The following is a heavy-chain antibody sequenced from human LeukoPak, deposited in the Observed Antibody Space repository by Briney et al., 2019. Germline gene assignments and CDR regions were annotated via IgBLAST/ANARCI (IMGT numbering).Heavy chain of an antibody. J-gene: IGHJ4*02. CDR3: AKEVYGSGPYYLDY. V-gene: IGHV3-23*01. CDR1: GFTFSSYA. D-gene: IGHD3-10*01. CDR2: INRGGDSP. Sequence: PGGSLRLSCAASGFTFSSYAMSWVRQAPGEGLQWVSAINRGGDSPYYADSVKGRFTISRDNFRNTLYLQMNSLRAEDTAIYYCAKEVYGSGPYYLDYWGQGTPVTVSS.